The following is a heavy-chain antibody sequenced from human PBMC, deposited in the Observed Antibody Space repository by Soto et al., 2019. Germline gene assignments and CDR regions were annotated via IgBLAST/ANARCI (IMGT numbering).Heavy chain of an antibody. Sequence: VQLVESGGGLVQPGGSLRLSCAASGFTFSSYWMSWVRQAPGKGLEWVANIKEDGSEKYYVDSVKGRFTISRDNAKNSLYLQMNSLRAEDTAVYYCARDRGMYSTSSLDYWGQGTLVTVSS. D-gene: IGHD6-6*01. V-gene: IGHV3-7*01. CDR2: IKEDGSEK. J-gene: IGHJ4*02. CDR1: GFTFSSYW. CDR3: ARDRGMYSTSSLDY.